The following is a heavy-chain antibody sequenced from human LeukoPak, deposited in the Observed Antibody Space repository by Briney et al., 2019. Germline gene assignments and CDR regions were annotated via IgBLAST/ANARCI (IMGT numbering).Heavy chain of an antibody. CDR3: ARLGYCSSTSCSPDY. J-gene: IGHJ4*02. CDR1: GYSISSVYY. CDR2: IHHSGST. D-gene: IGHD2-2*01. Sequence: SETLSLTCAVSGYSISSVYYWGWIRQPPGKGLEWIGSIHHSGSTDYNPSLKSRVTISIDMSKNQFSLKLSYVTAADTAVYYCARLGYCSSTSCSPDYWGQGTLVTVSS. V-gene: IGHV4-38-2*01.